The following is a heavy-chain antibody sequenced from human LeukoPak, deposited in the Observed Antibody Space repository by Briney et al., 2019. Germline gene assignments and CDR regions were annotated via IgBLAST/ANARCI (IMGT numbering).Heavy chain of an antibody. Sequence: ASVKVSCKASGGTFSSHALSWVRQAPGQGLEWMGWIKPNSGGTNYAQKFQGRVTMTRDTSISTAYMELSRLRSDDTAVYYCAREVDWSGYYGGDDYYYGMDVWGQGTTVTVSS. CDR2: IKPNSGGT. V-gene: IGHV1-2*02. J-gene: IGHJ6*02. CDR3: AREVDWSGYYGGDDYYYGMDV. CDR1: GGTFSSHA. D-gene: IGHD3-3*01.